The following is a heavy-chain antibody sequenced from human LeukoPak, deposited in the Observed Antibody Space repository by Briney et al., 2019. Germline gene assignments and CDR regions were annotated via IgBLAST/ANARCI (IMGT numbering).Heavy chain of an antibody. CDR1: GFTFSSFA. J-gene: IGHJ4*02. CDR2: INGSGDAA. Sequence: GGSLRLSCAASGFTFSSFAVSWVRQAPGKGLEWVSSINGSGDAAYYADSVKGRFTISRDNSKNILYLQMNSLGAEDSAVYYCAAAPRPTTPLLPVDYWGQGTLVTVSS. D-gene: IGHD1-1*01. CDR3: AAAPRPTTPLLPVDY. V-gene: IGHV3-23*01.